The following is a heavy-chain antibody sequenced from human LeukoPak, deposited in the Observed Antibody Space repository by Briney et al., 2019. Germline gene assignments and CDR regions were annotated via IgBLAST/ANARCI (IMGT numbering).Heavy chain of an antibody. J-gene: IGHJ6*03. CDR3: AKDLGYSYVPGYYMDV. CDR1: GFTFSSYA. CDR2: ISDSRTST. Sequence: GGSLRLSCVASGFTFSSYAMSWVRQAPGKGLEWVSSISDSRTSTYYADSVKGRFTISRDNSKNTLYLQMNSLRAEDTAVYYRAKDLGYSYVPGYYMDVWGKGTTVTVSS. D-gene: IGHD5-18*01. V-gene: IGHV3-23*01.